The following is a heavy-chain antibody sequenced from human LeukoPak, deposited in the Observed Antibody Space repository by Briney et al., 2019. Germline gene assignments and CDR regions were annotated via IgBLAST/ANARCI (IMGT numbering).Heavy chain of an antibody. CDR2: IYYRWST. D-gene: IGHD3-3*01. J-gene: IGHJ4*03. CDR1: GDFISSGSYY. CDR3: ARHAQFLQDFEH. Sequence: NASETLTLLCTLSGDFISSGSYYWGWIRQPPGKGLERIWSIYYRWSTYYSPCLKSLLSISVDTSKNLLSLKLSSVTAADKAVYYCARHAQFLQDFEHLGPGTLVTVSS. V-gene: IGHV4-39*01.